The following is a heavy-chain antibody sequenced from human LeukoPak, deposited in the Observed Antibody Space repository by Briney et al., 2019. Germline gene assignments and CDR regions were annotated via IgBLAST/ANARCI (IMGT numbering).Heavy chain of an antibody. CDR2: IRSTDYGGTT. V-gene: IGHV3-49*04. Sequence: GGSLRLSCTASGLTFGDYPLSWVRQAPGKGLEWVGSIRSTDYGGTTEYAASVKGRFAISRDDSKSIAYLQMNSLKTADTAMYYCTRRGYTYGLKLYYFDYWGQGTLVTVSS. CDR3: TRRGYTYGLKLYYFDY. D-gene: IGHD5-18*01. J-gene: IGHJ4*02. CDR1: GLTFGDYP.